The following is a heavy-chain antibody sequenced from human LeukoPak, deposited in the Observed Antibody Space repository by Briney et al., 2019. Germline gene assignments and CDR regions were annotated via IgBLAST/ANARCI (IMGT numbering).Heavy chain of an antibody. CDR1: GYTFTNYG. CDR2: INIYNDNT. CDR3: ARTSGYGSSWHSY. D-gene: IGHD6-13*01. V-gene: IGHV1-18*01. J-gene: IGHJ4*02. Sequence: GASVEVSCKASGYTFTNYGLSWVRQAPGQGLEWMGWINIYNDNTNYAQKLQGRVTMTTDTSTSTAYMELRNLTSDDTAMYYCARTSGYGSSWHSYWGQGTLVTVSS.